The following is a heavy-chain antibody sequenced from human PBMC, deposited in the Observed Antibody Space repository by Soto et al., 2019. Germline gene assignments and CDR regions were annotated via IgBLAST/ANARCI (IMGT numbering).Heavy chain of an antibody. CDR1: GGTFSSYA. CDR3: ARDETINAFDI. Sequence: SVKVSCKASGGTFSSYATSWVRQAPGQGLEWMGGIIPIFGTANYAQKFQGRVTITADKSTSTAYMELSSLRSEDTAVYYCARDETINAFDIWGQGTMVTVSS. V-gene: IGHV1-69*06. CDR2: IIPIFGTA. D-gene: IGHD3-9*01. J-gene: IGHJ3*02.